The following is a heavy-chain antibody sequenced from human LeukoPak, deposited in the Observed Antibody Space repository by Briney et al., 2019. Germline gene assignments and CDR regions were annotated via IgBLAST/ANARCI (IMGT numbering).Heavy chain of an antibody. CDR3: ARLSPSGYSSNWAWFDP. V-gene: IGHV4-59*08. CDR1: GGSIISYY. D-gene: IGHD6-13*01. CDR2: IYYSGST. J-gene: IGHJ5*02. Sequence: SETLSLTCTVSGGSIISYYWSWIRQPPGKELEWIGYIYYSGSTNYNPSLKSRVTISVDTSKNQFSLKLSSVTAADTAVYYCARLSPSGYSSNWAWFDPWGQGTLVTVSS.